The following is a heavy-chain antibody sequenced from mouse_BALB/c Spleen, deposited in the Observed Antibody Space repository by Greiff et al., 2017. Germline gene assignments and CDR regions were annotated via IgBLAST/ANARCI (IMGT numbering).Heavy chain of an antibody. D-gene: IGHD2-4*01. CDR1: GFSLTSYD. CDR2: IWTGGGT. CDR3: VRDGDHDYLWFAY. V-gene: IGHV2-9-2*01. J-gene: IGHJ3*01. Sequence: VMLVESGPGLVAPSQSLSITCTVSGFSLTSYDISWIRQPPGKGLEWLGVIWTGGGTNYNSAFMSRLSISKDNSKSQVFLKMNSLQTDDTAIYYCVRDGDHDYLWFAYWGQGTLVTVSA.